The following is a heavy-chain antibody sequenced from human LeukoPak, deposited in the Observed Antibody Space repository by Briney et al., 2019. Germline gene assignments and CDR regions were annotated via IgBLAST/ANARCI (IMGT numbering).Heavy chain of an antibody. CDR1: GYTFTTYA. CDR2: INAGNGNT. Sequence: ASVKVSCKASGYTFTTYAIHWVRQAPGQRLEWMGWINAGNGNTKYSQKFQGRVTITRDTSASTAYMELSSLRSEDTAVYYCARDYRQWLVPYYYGMDVWGQGTTVTVSS. J-gene: IGHJ6*02. V-gene: IGHV1-3*01. D-gene: IGHD6-19*01. CDR3: ARDYRQWLVPYYYGMDV.